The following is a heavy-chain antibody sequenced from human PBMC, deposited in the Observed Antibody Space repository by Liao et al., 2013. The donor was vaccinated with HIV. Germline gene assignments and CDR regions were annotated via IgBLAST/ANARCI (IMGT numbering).Heavy chain of an antibody. V-gene: IGHV4-39*07. CDR1: GGSVTSTPYF. CDR3: ARGALVLGTFDI. J-gene: IGHJ3*02. Sequence: QLQMQESGPRLVKPSETLSLTCIVSGGSVTSTPYFWDWIRQPPGKGLEWIGYIYYSGSTYYNPSLKSRVTISIDTSKNQFSLKLSSVTAADTAVYYCARGALVLGTFDIWGQGTMVTVSS. CDR2: IYYSGST.